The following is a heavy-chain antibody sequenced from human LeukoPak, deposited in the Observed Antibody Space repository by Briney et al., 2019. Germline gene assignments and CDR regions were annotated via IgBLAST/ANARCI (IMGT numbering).Heavy chain of an antibody. D-gene: IGHD7-27*01. Sequence: GGSLRLSCAASGFTFSCYAMSWVRQAPGKGLEWVSAISGSGGSTYYADSVKGRFTISRDNAKNSLYLQMNSLRAEDTAVYYCAREATGTGDIYYYYGMDVWGQGTTVTVS. V-gene: IGHV3-23*01. CDR3: AREATGTGDIYYYYGMDV. J-gene: IGHJ6*02. CDR1: GFTFSCYA. CDR2: ISGSGGST.